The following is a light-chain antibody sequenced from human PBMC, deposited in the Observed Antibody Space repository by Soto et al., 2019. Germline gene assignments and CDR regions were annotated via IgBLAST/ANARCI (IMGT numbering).Light chain of an antibody. CDR3: QQYGSYSEA. J-gene: IGKJ1*01. Sequence: DIQITQPPSTLSAFVGDRVTITCRASQSISTSFDWYQQKPGKAPKLLIYMAAILASGFPTRFRGSGSATEFTLSINSLQTDDFATYYCQQYGSYSEAFGHGTKVDIK. CDR1: QSISTS. CDR2: MAA. V-gene: IGKV1-5*03.